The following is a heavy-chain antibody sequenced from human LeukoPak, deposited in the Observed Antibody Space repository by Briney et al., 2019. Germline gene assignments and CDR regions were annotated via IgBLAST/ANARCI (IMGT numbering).Heavy chain of an antibody. D-gene: IGHD1-26*01. J-gene: IGHJ4*02. CDR2: INTDASNT. CDR1: GFTFSRFW. Sequence: GGSLRLSCAASGFTFSRFWMHWVRQAPGKGLVWVSRINTDASNTIYADSVKGRFTISRDNAKNTLYLQMDSLRAEDTAVYYCARDQSIAGPTTADYWGQGTLVTVSS. CDR3: ARDQSIAGPTTADY. V-gene: IGHV3-74*01.